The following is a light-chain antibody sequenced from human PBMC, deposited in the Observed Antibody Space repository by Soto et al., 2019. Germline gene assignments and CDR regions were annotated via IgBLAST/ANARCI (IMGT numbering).Light chain of an antibody. Sequence: EIVLAQSPGTLSLSPGERATLSCRASRTVSSSFSACHQQTPGQAPRLFIYRASSRATGIPDRFSGSGSGTDFTLTISSLQSEDFAVYYCQQCNNWPLTFGGGTQVDI. J-gene: IGKJ4*01. CDR1: RTVSSSF. CDR3: QQCNNWPLT. CDR2: RAS. V-gene: IGKV3D-20*02.